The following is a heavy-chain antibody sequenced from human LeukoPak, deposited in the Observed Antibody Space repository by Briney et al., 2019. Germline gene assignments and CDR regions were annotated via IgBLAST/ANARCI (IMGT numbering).Heavy chain of an antibody. CDR2: ISYDGSNK. Sequence: GRSLRLSCAASGFTFSSYAMHWVRQAPGKGLEWVAVISYDGSNKYYADSVKGRFTISRDNSKNTLYLQMNSLRAEDTAVYYCARDPSSGWYRVSMGLALWGQGTLVTVSS. CDR1: GFTFSSYA. V-gene: IGHV3-30*04. J-gene: IGHJ4*02. D-gene: IGHD6-13*01. CDR3: ARDPSSGWYRVSMGLAL.